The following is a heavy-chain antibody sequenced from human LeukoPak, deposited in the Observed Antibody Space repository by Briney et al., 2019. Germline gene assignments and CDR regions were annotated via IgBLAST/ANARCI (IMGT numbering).Heavy chain of an antibody. V-gene: IGHV4-39*07. D-gene: IGHD5-18*01. Sequence: PSETLSLTCTVSGGSIGSSSYYWGWIRQPPGKGLEWIGSIYYSGSTYYNPSLKSRVTISVDTSKNQFSLKLSSVTAADTAVYYCARVVDTAMVEGYFDYWGQGTLVTVSS. CDR2: IYYSGST. J-gene: IGHJ4*02. CDR3: ARVVDTAMVEGYFDY. CDR1: GGSIGSSSYY.